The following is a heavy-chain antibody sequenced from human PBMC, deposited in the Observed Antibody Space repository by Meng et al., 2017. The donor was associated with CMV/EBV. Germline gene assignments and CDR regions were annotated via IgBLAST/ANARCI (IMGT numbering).Heavy chain of an antibody. CDR2: IGGSGDKT. CDR1: GLSFNNYF. Sequence: AASGLSFNNYFMSWLRQAPGKGLDWVSAIGGSGDKTYYADSVKGRFTISRDNSENTLYLQIHSLRAEDTARYYCAKGLFDTYWYFDLWGRGTLVTVSS. CDR3: AKGLFDTYWYFDL. D-gene: IGHD3-9*01. V-gene: IGHV3-23*01. J-gene: IGHJ2*01.